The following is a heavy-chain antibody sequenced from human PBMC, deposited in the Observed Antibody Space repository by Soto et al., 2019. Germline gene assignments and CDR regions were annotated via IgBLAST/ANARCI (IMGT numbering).Heavy chain of an antibody. CDR1: GFTFSSHW. J-gene: IGHJ5*02. V-gene: IGHV3-7*01. CDR3: ATSMRHTLNP. Sequence: EVQVVESGGGLVQPGGSLRLSCAASGFTFSSHWMTWVRQVPGKGLEWVANINQDGSDQYYVDSVKGRFNISRDNAKNSLCLHMNSLRVADTAVYYCATSMRHTLNPWGQGTLVTVSS. CDR2: INQDGSDQ. D-gene: IGHD2-8*01.